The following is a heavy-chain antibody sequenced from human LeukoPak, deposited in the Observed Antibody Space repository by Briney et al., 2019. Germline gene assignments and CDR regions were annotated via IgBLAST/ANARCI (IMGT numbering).Heavy chain of an antibody. D-gene: IGHD3-22*01. CDR2: MSGRGGGT. Sequence: GGSLRLSCAVSGISLSNYGMSWVRQAPGKGLEWVAGMSGRGGGTNYVDSVKGRFTISRDNPKNTLYLQMNRLRAEDTAVYFCAKRGVVIRVILVGFHKEAYYFDSWGQGALVTVSS. CDR3: AKRGVVIRVILVGFHKEAYYFDS. CDR1: GISLSNYG. J-gene: IGHJ4*02. V-gene: IGHV3-23*01.